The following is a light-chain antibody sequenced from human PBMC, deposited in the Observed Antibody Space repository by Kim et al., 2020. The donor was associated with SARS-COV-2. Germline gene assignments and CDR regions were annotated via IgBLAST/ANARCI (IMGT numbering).Light chain of an antibody. CDR3: VSYTSSSTLV. V-gene: IGLV2-14*03. J-gene: IGLJ3*02. CDR1: SSDVGAYNY. Sequence: GQSITSACTGTSSDVGAYNYVAWYQQHPGKAPKFMIYDVSNRPSGVSNRFSASKSGNTASLTISGLQAEDEADYYCVSYTSSSTLVFGGGTQLTVL. CDR2: DVS.